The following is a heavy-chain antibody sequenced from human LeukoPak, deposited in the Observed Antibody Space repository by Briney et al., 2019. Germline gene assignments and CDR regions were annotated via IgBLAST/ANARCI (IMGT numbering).Heavy chain of an antibody. V-gene: IGHV3-21*01. CDR1: GFTFSGYS. CDR2: ISTSSSYI. CDR3: AKDLYRSGYFRRADYYYYGMDV. D-gene: IGHD3-3*01. J-gene: IGHJ6*02. Sequence: GGSLRLSCAASGFTFSGYSMDWVRQAPGKGLEWVSSISTSSSYIYYADSVRGRFTISRDNAKNSLYLQMSSLRAADTAVYYCAKDLYRSGYFRRADYYYYGMDVWGQGTTVTVSS.